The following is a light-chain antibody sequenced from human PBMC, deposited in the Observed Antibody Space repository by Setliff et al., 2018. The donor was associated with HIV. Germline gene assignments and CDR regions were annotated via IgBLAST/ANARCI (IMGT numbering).Light chain of an antibody. V-gene: IGLV2-14*03. Sequence: QSVLPQPASVSGSPGQSITISCSGTSSDIGGYNYVSWYQQHPGKVPKLMIFDVSNRPSGVSNSFSGSKSGNTASLTISGLQAEDEADYYCSAYTSSGSLGVFGTGTKVTVL. CDR3: SAYTSSGSLGV. CDR1: SSDIGGYNY. CDR2: DVS. J-gene: IGLJ1*01.